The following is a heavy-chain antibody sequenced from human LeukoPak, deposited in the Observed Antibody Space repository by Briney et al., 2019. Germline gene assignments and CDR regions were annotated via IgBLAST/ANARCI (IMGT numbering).Heavy chain of an antibody. D-gene: IGHD4-17*01. CDR3: AKDYGDYVVSAFDI. CDR2: ISGSGSVT. V-gene: IGHV3-23*01. CDR1: GFTFSSYS. J-gene: IGHJ3*02. Sequence: GGSLRLSCAASGFTFSSYSMNWVRQAPGKGLERVSGISGSGSVTYYADSVKGRFTISRDNSKNTLYLQMNSLRAEDTAVYYCAKDYGDYVVSAFDIWGQGTMVTVSS.